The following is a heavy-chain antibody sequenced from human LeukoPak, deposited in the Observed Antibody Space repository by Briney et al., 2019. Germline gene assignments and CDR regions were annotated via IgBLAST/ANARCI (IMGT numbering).Heavy chain of an antibody. J-gene: IGHJ4*02. Sequence: GGSLRLSCAASGFTFDDYAMHWVRQAPGKGLEWVSGISWNSGSIGYADSVKGRFTSSRDNAKNSLYLQMNSLRAEDTALYYCAKSIEGSGSYYDSYFDYRGQGTLVTVSS. CDR1: GFTFDDYA. CDR2: ISWNSGSI. V-gene: IGHV3-9*01. CDR3: AKSIEGSGSYYDSYFDY. D-gene: IGHD3-10*01.